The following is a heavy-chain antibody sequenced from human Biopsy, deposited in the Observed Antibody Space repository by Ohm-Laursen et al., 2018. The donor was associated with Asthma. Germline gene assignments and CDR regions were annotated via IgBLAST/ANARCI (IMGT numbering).Heavy chain of an antibody. CDR1: GFTVSSNY. Sequence: SLRLSCAASGFTVSSNYMSWVRQAPGKGLEWVSVIYSGGSTYYADSVKGRFTISRDNSKNTLYLQMNSLRAEDTAVYYCARDRYGDYVGWFDPWGQGTLVTVSS. CDR2: IYSGGST. CDR3: ARDRYGDYVGWFDP. J-gene: IGHJ5*02. D-gene: IGHD4-17*01. V-gene: IGHV3-53*01.